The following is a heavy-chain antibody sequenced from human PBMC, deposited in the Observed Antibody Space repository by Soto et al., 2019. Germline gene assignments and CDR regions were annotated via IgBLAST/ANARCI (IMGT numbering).Heavy chain of an antibody. V-gene: IGHV4-39*07. D-gene: IGHD3-3*01. J-gene: IGHJ5*02. CDR1: GGSISSGDYY. CDR2: INHSGST. Sequence: SETLSLTCTVSGGSISSGDYYWSWIRQPPGKGLEWIGEINHSGSTNYNPSLKSRVTISVDTSKNQFSLKLSSVTAADTAVYYCARAKRITIFGVVILRNWFDPWGQGTLVTVSS. CDR3: ARAKRITIFGVVILRNWFDP.